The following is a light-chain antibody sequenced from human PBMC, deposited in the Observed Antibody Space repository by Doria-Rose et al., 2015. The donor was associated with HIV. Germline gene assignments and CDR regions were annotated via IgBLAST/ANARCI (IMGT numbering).Light chain of an antibody. CDR2: KDS. Sequence: SYELTQPSSVSVSPGQTARITCSGDVLAKKYARWFQQKPGQAPVLVIYKDSERPSGIPERFSGSSSGTTVTLTISGAQVEDEADYYCYSAADNNNPVVFGGGTKLTVL. CDR3: YSAADNNNPVV. V-gene: IGLV3-27*01. CDR1: VLAKKY. J-gene: IGLJ3*02.